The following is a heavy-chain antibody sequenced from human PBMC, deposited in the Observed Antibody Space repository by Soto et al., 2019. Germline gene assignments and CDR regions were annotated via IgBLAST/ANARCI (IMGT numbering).Heavy chain of an antibody. D-gene: IGHD1-26*01. V-gene: IGHV4-39*01. CDR1: GGSVSSSSYY. Sequence: PSETLSLTCTVSGGSVSSSSYYWGWIRQPPGKGLEWIGTIYYTGSTSYSPSLKHRVTISVDTSKTQFSLNLSSVTATDTAVYYCAGRRAGDYYFDYWGQGTLVTVSS. J-gene: IGHJ4*02. CDR2: IYYTGST. CDR3: AGRRAGDYYFDY.